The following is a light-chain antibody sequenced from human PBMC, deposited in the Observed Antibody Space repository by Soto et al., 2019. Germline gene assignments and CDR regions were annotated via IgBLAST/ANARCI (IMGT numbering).Light chain of an antibody. J-gene: IGKJ4*01. CDR1: HSVSSSY. CDR2: GAS. Sequence: EIVLTQSPGTLSLSPGERATLSCRASHSVSSSYLAWYQQKPAQAPRLLIYGASSRATGIPDRFSGSGSGTDFTLTISRLEPEDFAVYYCQQYGSSPSFGGGTKVEIK. CDR3: QQYGSSPS. V-gene: IGKV3-20*01.